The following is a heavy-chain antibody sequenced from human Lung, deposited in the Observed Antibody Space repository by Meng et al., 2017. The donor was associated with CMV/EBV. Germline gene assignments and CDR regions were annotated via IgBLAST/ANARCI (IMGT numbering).Heavy chain of an antibody. J-gene: IGHJ3*01. D-gene: IGHD3-3*01. CDR1: GFTFSSCT. Sequence: GESXKISCAASGFTFSSCTMNWVRQAPGKGLEWVSSISSSSGYIYYADSVKGRFTISRDNAKNTLYLQMNSLRPEDTALYYCAREGTGYDFWRGYRNDALNLWGQGTMVTVSS. CDR3: AREGTGYDFWRGYRNDALNL. V-gene: IGHV3-21*01. CDR2: ISSSSGYI.